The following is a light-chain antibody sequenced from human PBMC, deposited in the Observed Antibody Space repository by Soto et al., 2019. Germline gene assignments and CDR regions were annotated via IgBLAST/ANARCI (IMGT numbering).Light chain of an antibody. V-gene: IGKV3-11*01. CDR2: DAS. J-gene: IGKJ1*01. Sequence: EIVLTQSPATLSLSPGERATLSCRASQSVKTFLVWYQHRPGQAPRVLIYDASHRATGIPARFSGSGSGTDFTLTISSLQSEDFAVYYCQQYNNWPWTFGQGTKVDIK. CDR1: QSVKTF. CDR3: QQYNNWPWT.